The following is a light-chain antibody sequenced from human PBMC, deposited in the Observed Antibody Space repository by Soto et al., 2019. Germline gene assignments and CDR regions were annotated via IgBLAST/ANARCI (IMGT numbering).Light chain of an antibody. V-gene: IGKV1-39*01. CDR1: QSSSRY. J-gene: IGKJ2*01. CDR3: QQTYSTLYT. Sequence: DIQMTQSPSSLSASVGDRVTITCRASQSSSRYLNWYQQKPGKALKLLIYAASSLQSGVPSRFSGSGSGTDFTLTISSLQPEDFATYYCQQTYSTLYTFGQGTKLEIK. CDR2: AAS.